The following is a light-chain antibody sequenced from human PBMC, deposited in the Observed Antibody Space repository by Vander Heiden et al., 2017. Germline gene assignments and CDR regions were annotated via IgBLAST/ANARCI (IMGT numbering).Light chain of an antibody. CDR1: QDISNY. Sequence: DIQMTQSPSSLSASVGDRVTITCQASQDISNYLNWYQQKPGKAPKPLIYDASKLETGVPSRFSGSGSGTDFTFTISSLQPEDIATYYCQQYDNLPTFGHGTKVDIK. CDR3: QQYDNLPT. CDR2: DAS. V-gene: IGKV1-33*01. J-gene: IGKJ3*01.